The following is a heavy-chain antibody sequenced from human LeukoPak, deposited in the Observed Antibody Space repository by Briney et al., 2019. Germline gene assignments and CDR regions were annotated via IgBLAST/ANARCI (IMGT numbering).Heavy chain of an antibody. J-gene: IGHJ4*02. CDR3: AGDDSSIGALYFDY. D-gene: IGHD3-22*01. CDR2: ISYDGSNK. CDR1: GFAFSSYG. V-gene: IGHV3-30*03. Sequence: GGSLRLSCAASGFAFSSYGMHWVRQAPGKGLEWVAVISYDGSNKYYADSVKGRFTISRDNSKNTLYLQMNSLRAEDTAVYYCAGDDSSIGALYFDYWGQGTLVTVSS.